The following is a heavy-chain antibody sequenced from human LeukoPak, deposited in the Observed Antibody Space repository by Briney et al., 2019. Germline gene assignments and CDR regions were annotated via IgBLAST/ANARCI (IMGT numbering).Heavy chain of an antibody. Sequence: GGSLRLSCVVSGITFSNYWMSWVRQAPGKELEWVANIKRDGSEKQYLDSVKGRFTISRDNAENSLYLRMDRLGAEDTAVYYCARIFPDDGSAYRPFDYWGQGTLVTVSS. J-gene: IGHJ4*02. V-gene: IGHV3-7*01. D-gene: IGHD3-22*01. CDR1: GITFSNYW. CDR2: IKRDGSEK. CDR3: ARIFPDDGSAYRPFDY.